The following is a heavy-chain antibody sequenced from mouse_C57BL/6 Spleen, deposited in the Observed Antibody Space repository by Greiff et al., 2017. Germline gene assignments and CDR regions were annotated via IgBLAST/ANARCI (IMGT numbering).Heavy chain of an antibody. CDR1: GYSITRGYY. V-gene: IGHV3-6*01. CDR3: ARDRGYTYFDY. CDR2: ISYDGSN. Sequence: DVQLQASGPGLVKPSQSLSLTCSVTGYSITRGYYWNWIRQFPGNKLEWMGYISYDGSNNYNPSLKNRISITRDTSKNQCFLKLNSVTTEDTATYYCARDRGYTYFDYWGQGTTLTVSS. D-gene: IGHD2-2*01. J-gene: IGHJ2*01.